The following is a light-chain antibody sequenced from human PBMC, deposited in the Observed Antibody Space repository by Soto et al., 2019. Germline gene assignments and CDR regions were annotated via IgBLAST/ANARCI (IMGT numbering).Light chain of an antibody. CDR2: GKT. V-gene: IGLV1-40*01. CDR1: SSYD. CDR3: QSYDSSLSVYYV. J-gene: IGLJ1*01. Sequence: QSGLTPPPTVSVAAGQRVTISCTGSSSYDVHWYRQLPGTAPKLLIYGKTNRPSGVPDRLSACKSGTSASLAITGLQAEDEADYFCQSYDSSLSVYYVFGTGSMVTVL.